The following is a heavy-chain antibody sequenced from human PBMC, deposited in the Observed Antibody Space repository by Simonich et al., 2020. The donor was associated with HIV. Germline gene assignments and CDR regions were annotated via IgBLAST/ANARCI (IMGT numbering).Heavy chain of an antibody. CDR1: GGSFSGYY. CDR3: ARLTAGGLGEYFQH. D-gene: IGHD6-13*01. J-gene: IGHJ1*01. V-gene: IGHV4-34*01. Sequence: QVQLQQWGAGLLKPSETLSLTCAVYGGSFSGYYWSWIRQPPGKGREWIGEINHSRSTNYNPSLKSLVTISVDTSKNQFSLKLSSVTAADTAVYYCARLTAGGLGEYFQHWGQGTLVTVSS. CDR2: INHSRST.